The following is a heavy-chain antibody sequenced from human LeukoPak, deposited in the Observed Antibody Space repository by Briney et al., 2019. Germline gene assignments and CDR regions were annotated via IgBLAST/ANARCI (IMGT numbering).Heavy chain of an antibody. CDR2: INSDGSST. CDR1: GFTFSSYW. Sequence: VGSLRLSCAASGFTFSSYWMHWVRQAPGKGLVWVSRINSDGSSTSYADSVKGRFTISRDNSKNTLYLQMNSLRAEDTAVYYCAKVRDGYSGYDVYYYYYYMDVWGKGTTVTVSS. J-gene: IGHJ6*03. CDR3: AKVRDGYSGYDVYYYYYYMDV. D-gene: IGHD5-12*01. V-gene: IGHV3-74*01.